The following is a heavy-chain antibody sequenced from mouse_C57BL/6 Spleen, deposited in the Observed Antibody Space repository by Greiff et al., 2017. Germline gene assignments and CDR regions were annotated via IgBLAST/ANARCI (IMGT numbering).Heavy chain of an antibody. Sequence: QVQLQQSGPELVQPGASVKISCKASGYAFSSSWMNWVKQRPGKGLEWIGRIYPGDGDTNYNGKFKVKATLTADKSSSTAYMQLSSLTSEDSAVYFCARGEQTTVVATDYWGQGTTLTVSS. J-gene: IGHJ2*01. CDR3: ARGEQTTVVATDY. CDR2: IYPGDGDT. D-gene: IGHD1-1*01. CDR1: GYAFSSSW. V-gene: IGHV1-82*01.